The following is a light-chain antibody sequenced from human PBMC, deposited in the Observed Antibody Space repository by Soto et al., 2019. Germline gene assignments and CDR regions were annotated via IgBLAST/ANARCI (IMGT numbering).Light chain of an antibody. Sequence: EIVLTQSPGTLSLSPGERATLSCRASQSVSTSYLAWYQHKPGQAPRLLIYGASRRATGVPDRFSGSGSGRDYTLTISSLEPEDFAVYYCQHYGSSRTFGQGTKVEIK. V-gene: IGKV3-20*01. J-gene: IGKJ1*01. CDR2: GAS. CDR3: QHYGSSRT. CDR1: QSVSTSY.